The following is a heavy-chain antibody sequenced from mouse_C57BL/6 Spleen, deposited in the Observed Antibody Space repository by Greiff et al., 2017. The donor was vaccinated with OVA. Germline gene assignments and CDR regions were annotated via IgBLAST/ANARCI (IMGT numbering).Heavy chain of an antibody. CDR3: AIDSSGYAY. V-gene: IGHV1-74*01. J-gene: IGHJ2*01. CDR2: IHPSDSDT. Sequence: KQRPGQGLEWIGRIHPSDSDTNYNQKFKGKATLTVDKSSSTAYMQLSSLTSEDSAVYYCAIDSSGYAYWGQGTTLTVSS. D-gene: IGHD3-2*02.